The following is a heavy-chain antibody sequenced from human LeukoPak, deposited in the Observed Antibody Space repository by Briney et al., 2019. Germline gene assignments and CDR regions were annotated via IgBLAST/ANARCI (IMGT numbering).Heavy chain of an antibody. Sequence: SVKVSCKASGGTFSSYAISWVRQAPGQGLEWMGGIIPIFGTANYAQKFQGRVTITADKSTSTAYMELSSLRSEDTAVYYCARDIGVAGVAYYYYMDVWGKGTTVTVSS. CDR1: GGTFSSYA. CDR2: IIPIFGTA. V-gene: IGHV1-69*06. D-gene: IGHD6-19*01. CDR3: ARDIGVAGVAYYYYMDV. J-gene: IGHJ6*03.